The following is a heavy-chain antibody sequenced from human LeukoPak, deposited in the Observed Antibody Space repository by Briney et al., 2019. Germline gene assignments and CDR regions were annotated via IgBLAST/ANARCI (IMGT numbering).Heavy chain of an antibody. CDR1: GGTFSSYA. CDR3: ASVTVDYYDSSGYYYGDY. D-gene: IGHD3-22*01. J-gene: IGHJ4*02. Sequence: ASVKVSCKASGGTFSSYAISWVRQAPGQGLEWMGGIIPIFGTANYAQKFQGRVTITADESTSTAYMELSSLRSEDTAVYHCASVTVDYYDSSGYYYGDYWGQGTLVTVSS. V-gene: IGHV1-69*13. CDR2: IIPIFGTA.